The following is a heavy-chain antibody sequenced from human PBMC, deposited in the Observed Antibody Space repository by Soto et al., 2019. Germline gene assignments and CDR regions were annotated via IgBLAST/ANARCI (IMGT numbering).Heavy chain of an antibody. CDR3: ARGEVVTNWFDP. Sequence: PSQTRCSPWVLGVYPTSRVCYWDWIRQPPGTGLEWIGSIYHSGSNYYNPSLKSRVTISVDTSKNQFSLKLSSVTPADTAVYYCARGEVVTNWFDPWGQGTLVTFSS. D-gene: IGHD2-21*02. CDR1: VYPTSRVCY. CDR2: IYHSGSN. V-gene: IGHV4-38-2*01. J-gene: IGHJ5*02.